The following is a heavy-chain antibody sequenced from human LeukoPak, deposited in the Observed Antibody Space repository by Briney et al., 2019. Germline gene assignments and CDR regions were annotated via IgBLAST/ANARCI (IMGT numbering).Heavy chain of an antibody. CDR2: IYYSGST. V-gene: IGHV4-59*01. CDR3: ARNLRCYDSSGYYYFDY. Sequence: PSGTLSLTCTVSGGPISSYYRSWIRQPPGKGLEWVGYIYYSGSTNYNPSLKSRVTKSEEPSKDQFSLKLSSVNAADTAVYYWARNLRCYDSSGYYYFDYWGQGTLVTVSS. CDR1: GGPISSYY. D-gene: IGHD3-22*01. J-gene: IGHJ4*02.